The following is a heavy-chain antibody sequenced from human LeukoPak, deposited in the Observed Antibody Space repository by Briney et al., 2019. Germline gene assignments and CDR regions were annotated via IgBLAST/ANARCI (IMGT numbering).Heavy chain of an antibody. V-gene: IGHV3-33*06. CDR2: IWYGGSNK. CDR1: GFTFSSYG. CDR3: AKDPGDYYMDV. Sequence: PGGSLRLSRAVSGFTFSSYGMLWVRQARGTALEGVAVIWYGGSNKYYADSVKGRFTISRDNSKNTLYLQMNSLRAEDTAVYYCAKDPGDYYMDVWGKGTTVTVSS. J-gene: IGHJ6*03.